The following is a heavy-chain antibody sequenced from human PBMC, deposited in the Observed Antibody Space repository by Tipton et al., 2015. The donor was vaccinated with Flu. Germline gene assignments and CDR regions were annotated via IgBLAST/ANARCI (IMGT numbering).Heavy chain of an antibody. Sequence: SLRLSCAASGVIFSSYGMYWARQAPGKGLEWVAVISYDGSSKYYADSVKGRFTISRDNSKNTLYLQMNSLRVEDTAVYYCAKDKNEFYAFENWAQGTLVTVSS. D-gene: IGHD2/OR15-2a*01. CDR3: AKDKNEFYAFEN. J-gene: IGHJ4*02. CDR1: GVIFSSYG. V-gene: IGHV3-30*18. CDR2: ISYDGSSK.